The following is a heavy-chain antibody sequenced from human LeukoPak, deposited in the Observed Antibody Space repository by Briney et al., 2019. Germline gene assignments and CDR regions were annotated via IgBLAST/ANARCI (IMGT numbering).Heavy chain of an antibody. CDR2: IYYSGST. J-gene: IGHJ3*02. V-gene: IGHV4-39*07. CDR1: GGSFSSSSYY. Sequence: PSETLSLTCAVYGGSFSSSSYYWGWIRQPPGKGLEWIGSIYYSGSTYYNPSLKSRVTISVDTSKNQFSLKLSSVTAADTAVYYCARDDPDYYDSRSHAFDIWGQGTMVTVSS. CDR3: ARDDPDYYDSRSHAFDI. D-gene: IGHD3-22*01.